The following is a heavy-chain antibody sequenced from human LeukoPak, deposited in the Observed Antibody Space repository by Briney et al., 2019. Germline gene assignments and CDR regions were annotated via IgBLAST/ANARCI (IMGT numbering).Heavy chain of an antibody. D-gene: IGHD1-14*01. V-gene: IGHV3-21*01. CDR2: ISSSSSYI. Sequence: GVLRLSCAASGFPFSSYSMNWVRQAPGKGLEWVSSISSSSSYIYYADSVKGRFTISRDNAKNSLYLQMNSLRAEDTAVYYCARSRIKSGNWFDPWGQGTLVTVSS. CDR3: ARSRIKSGNWFDP. J-gene: IGHJ5*02. CDR1: GFPFSSYS.